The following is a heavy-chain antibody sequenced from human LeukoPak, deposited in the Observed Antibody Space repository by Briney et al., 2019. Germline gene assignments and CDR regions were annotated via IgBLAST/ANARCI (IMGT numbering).Heavy chain of an antibody. J-gene: IGHJ3*02. Sequence: SGXXXXSYYWSWIRQPAGKGLEWIGRIYTSGSTNYNPSLKSRVTMSVDTSKNQFSLKLSSVTAADTAVYYCARAGDCYVLGVCDAFDIWGQGTMVTVSS. V-gene: IGHV4-4*07. CDR1: GXXXXSYY. CDR2: IYTSGST. CDR3: ARAGDCYVLGVCDAFDI. D-gene: IGHD2-21*02.